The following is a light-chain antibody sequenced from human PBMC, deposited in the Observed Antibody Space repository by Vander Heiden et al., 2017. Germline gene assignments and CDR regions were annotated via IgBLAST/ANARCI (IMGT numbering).Light chain of an antibody. Sequence: IQLAQSPSSLSASIGERVTITCRASQSIDSSLNWFQQKPGQAPKLLIYTAYSLQSGVPSRFTGSGSATEFTLTISSLQAEDFATYFCQQRNSAPYTFGQGTKVEMK. V-gene: IGKV1-39*01. CDR2: TAY. J-gene: IGKJ2*01. CDR1: QSIDSS. CDR3: QQRNSAPYT.